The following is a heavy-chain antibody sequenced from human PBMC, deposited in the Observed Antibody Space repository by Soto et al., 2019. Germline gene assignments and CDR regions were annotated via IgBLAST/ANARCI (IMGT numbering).Heavy chain of an antibody. CDR2: ISAYNGNT. V-gene: IGHV1-18*04. J-gene: IGHJ6*02. Sequence: ASVKVSCKASGYTFTSYYMHWVRQAPGQGLEWMGWISAYNGNTNYAQKLQGRVTMTTDTSTSTAYMELRSLRSDDTAVYYCAREGTYYYDSSGYYSGSYYYYGMDVWGQGTTVTVSS. CDR3: AREGTYYYDSSGYYSGSYYYYGMDV. CDR1: GYTFTSYY. D-gene: IGHD3-22*01.